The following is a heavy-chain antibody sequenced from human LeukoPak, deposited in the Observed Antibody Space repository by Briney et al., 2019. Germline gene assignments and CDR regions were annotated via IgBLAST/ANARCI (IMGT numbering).Heavy chain of an antibody. J-gene: IGHJ3*02. D-gene: IGHD2-2*03. V-gene: IGHV1-8*03. CDR3: AREMHGGHGYCSSTSCYPDAFDI. Sequence: ASVKVSCKASGYTFTSYDINWVRQATGQGVEWMGWMNPNSGNTGYAQKFQGRVTITRNTSISTAYMELSSLRSEDTAVYYCAREMHGGHGYCSSTSCYPDAFDIWGQGTMVTVSS. CDR2: MNPNSGNT. CDR1: GYTFTSYD.